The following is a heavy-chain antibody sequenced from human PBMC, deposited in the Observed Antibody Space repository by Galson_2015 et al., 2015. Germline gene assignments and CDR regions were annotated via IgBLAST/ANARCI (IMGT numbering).Heavy chain of an antibody. CDR2: ISYDGSNK. D-gene: IGHD4-23*01. J-gene: IGHJ4*02. CDR3: ARDYGGNSGSD. CDR1: GFTFSSYA. V-gene: IGHV3-30-3*01. Sequence: SLRLSCAASGFTFSSYAMHWVRQAPGKGLEWVAVISYDGSNKYYADSVKGRFTISRNNSKNTLYLQMNSLRAEDTAVYYCARDYGGNSGSDWGQGTLVTVSS.